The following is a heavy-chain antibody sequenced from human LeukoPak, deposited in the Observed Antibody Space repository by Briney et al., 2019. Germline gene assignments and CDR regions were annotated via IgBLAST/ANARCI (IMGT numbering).Heavy chain of an antibody. D-gene: IGHD2-15*01. J-gene: IGHJ4*02. V-gene: IGHV1-18*01. CDR2: ISGYNGNT. Sequence: ASVKVSCKASGYTFATYGISWFRQAAGQGLEWMGWISGYNGNTNHAQKFQGRVTMTTDTSTSTAYMELRSLRSDDTAVYYCARLYCSGANCYPIYGDPFDYWGQGTLVTVSS. CDR1: GYTFATYG. CDR3: ARLYCSGANCYPIYGDPFDY.